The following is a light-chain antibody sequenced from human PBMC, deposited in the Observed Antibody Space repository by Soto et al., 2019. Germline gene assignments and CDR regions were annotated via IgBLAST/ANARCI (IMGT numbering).Light chain of an antibody. V-gene: IGLV1-44*01. J-gene: IGLJ1*01. Sequence: SVLNQPPSASGTPGERVTISCSGSSSNIGSNSVNWYQQLPGAAPKLLIYSNNQRPSGVPDRFSGSKSGTSASLAISGLQSEDEADYYCAAWDDSLNGREVFGTGTKVTVL. CDR2: SNN. CDR3: AAWDDSLNGREV. CDR1: SSNIGSNS.